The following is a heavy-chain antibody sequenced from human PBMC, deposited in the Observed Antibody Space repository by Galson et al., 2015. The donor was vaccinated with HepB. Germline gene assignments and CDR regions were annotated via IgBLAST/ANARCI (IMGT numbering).Heavy chain of an antibody. D-gene: IGHD4-23*01. Sequence: SVKVSCKASGGTFSSYAISWVRQAPGQGLEWMGGIIPIFGTANYAQKFQGRVTITADESTSTAYMELSSLRSEDTAVYYCANRALGGNSLGYWGQGTLVTVSS. V-gene: IGHV1-69*13. CDR2: IIPIFGTA. CDR1: GGTFSSYA. J-gene: IGHJ4*02. CDR3: ANRALGGNSLGY.